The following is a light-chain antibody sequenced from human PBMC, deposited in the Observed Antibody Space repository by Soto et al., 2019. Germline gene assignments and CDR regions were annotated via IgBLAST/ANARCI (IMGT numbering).Light chain of an antibody. CDR2: EVN. Sequence: QSALAQPPSASVSPGQSVAMSCTGTSSDVGGYSYVSWYQQHPGKAPKLMIYEVNKRPSGVPDRFSGSKSGNTASLTVSGLQAEDEADYYCSSYAGSSNVFGTGTKVTVL. J-gene: IGLJ1*01. CDR3: SSYAGSSNV. V-gene: IGLV2-8*01. CDR1: SSDVGGYSY.